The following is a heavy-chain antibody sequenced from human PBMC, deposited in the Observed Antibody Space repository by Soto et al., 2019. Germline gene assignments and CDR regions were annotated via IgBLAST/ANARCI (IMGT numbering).Heavy chain of an antibody. Sequence: QVQLVQSGAEVKKPGAAVKVSCXXSXXXFTSYAMXXXXQAXXQRLEWMGWINAGNGNTKYSQKFQGRVTITRDTSASTAYMELSSLRSEDTAVYYCXXDRXXXVRXALLDYWGQGTLVTVSS. CDR3: XXDRXXXVRXALLDY. V-gene: IGHV1-3*01. J-gene: IGHJ4*02. CDR2: INAGNGNT. CDR1: XXXFTSYA. D-gene: IGHD3-10*01.